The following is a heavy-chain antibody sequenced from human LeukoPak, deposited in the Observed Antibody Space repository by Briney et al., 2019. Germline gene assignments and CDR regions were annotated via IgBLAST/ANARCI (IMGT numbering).Heavy chain of an antibody. CDR2: IYYSGST. CDR3: ARGRGYSGYDPPYYFDY. Sequence: SETLSLTCTVSGGSISSYYWSWIRQSPGKGLEWIGYIYYSGSTNYNPSLKSRVTISVDTSKNQFSLKLSSVTAADTAVYYCARGRGYSGYDPPYYFDYWGQGTLVTVSS. D-gene: IGHD5-12*01. CDR1: GGSISSYY. V-gene: IGHV4-59*01. J-gene: IGHJ4*02.